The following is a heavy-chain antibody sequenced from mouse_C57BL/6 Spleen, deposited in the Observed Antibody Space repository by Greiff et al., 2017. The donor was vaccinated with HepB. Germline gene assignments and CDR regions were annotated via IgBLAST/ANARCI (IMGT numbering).Heavy chain of an antibody. CDR2: IDPSDSYT. J-gene: IGHJ1*03. CDR1: GYTFTSYW. D-gene: IGHD3-2*02. CDR3: ARSVSSGDAYFGG. V-gene: IGHV1-69*01. Sequence: QVQLKQPGAELVMPGASVKLSCKASGYTFTSYWMHWVKQRPGQGLEWIGEIDPSDSYTNYNQKFKGKSTLTVDKSSSTAYMQLSSLTSEDSAVYYCARSVSSGDAYFGGWGTGTTVTVSS.